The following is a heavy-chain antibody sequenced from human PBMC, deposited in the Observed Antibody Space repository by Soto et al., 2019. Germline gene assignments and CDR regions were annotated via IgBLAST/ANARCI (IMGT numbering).Heavy chain of an antibody. CDR2: INPNSGGT. CDR1: GYTFTGYY. D-gene: IGHD1-7*01. Sequence: ASVKVSCKASGYTFTGYYMHWVRQAPGQGLEWMGWINPNSGGTNYAQKFQGWVTMTRDTSISTAYMELSRLRSDDTAGYYCARGPGTNYYYGMDVWGQGTTVTVSS. J-gene: IGHJ6*02. CDR3: ARGPGTNYYYGMDV. V-gene: IGHV1-2*04.